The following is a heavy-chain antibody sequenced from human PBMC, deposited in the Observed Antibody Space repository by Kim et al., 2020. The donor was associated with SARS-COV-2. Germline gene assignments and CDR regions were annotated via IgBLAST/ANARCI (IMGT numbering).Heavy chain of an antibody. Sequence: GGSLRLSCAASGFTFSSYGMHWVRQAPGKGLEWVAVIWYDGSNKYYADSVKGRFTISRDNSKNTLYLQMNSLRAEDTAVYYCAIHGRGIIVGATTAAFDIWGQGTMVTVSS. CDR3: AIHGRGIIVGATTAAFDI. V-gene: IGHV3-33*01. J-gene: IGHJ3*02. D-gene: IGHD1-26*01. CDR2: IWYDGSNK. CDR1: GFTFSSYG.